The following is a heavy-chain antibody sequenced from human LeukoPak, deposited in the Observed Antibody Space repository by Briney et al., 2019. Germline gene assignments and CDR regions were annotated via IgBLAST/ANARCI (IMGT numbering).Heavy chain of an antibody. J-gene: IGHJ4*02. CDR3: AKGGEGKYQLLWTVL. Sequence: ASVKVSCKASGYTFTSYDINWVRQATGQGLEWMGWMNPNSGNTGYAQKFQGRVTMTRNTSISTAYMELSSLRSEDTAVYYCAKGGEGKYQLLWTVLGGQGTLVTVSS. V-gene: IGHV1-8*01. CDR2: MNPNSGNT. D-gene: IGHD2-2*01. CDR1: GYTFTSYD.